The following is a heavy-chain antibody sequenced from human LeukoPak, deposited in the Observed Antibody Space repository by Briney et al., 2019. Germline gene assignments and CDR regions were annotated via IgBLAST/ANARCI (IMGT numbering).Heavy chain of an antibody. CDR1: GFTFSSYW. CDR2: IKQDGSEK. J-gene: IGHJ4*02. Sequence: GGSLRVSCAASGFTFSSYWMSWVRQAPGKGLEWVANIKQDGSEKYYVDSVKGRFTISRDNAKNSLYLQMNSLRAEDTAVYYCASPPIAVAGWYYFDYWGQGTLVTVSS. D-gene: IGHD6-19*01. V-gene: IGHV3-7*01. CDR3: ASPPIAVAGWYYFDY.